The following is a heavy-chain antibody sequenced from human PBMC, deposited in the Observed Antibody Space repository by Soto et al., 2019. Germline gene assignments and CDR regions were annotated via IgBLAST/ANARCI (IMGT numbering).Heavy chain of an antibody. V-gene: IGHV4-4*02. CDR3: ARNGDCTRPGCIVAWFDP. CDR2: TSHDGVT. CDR1: SGSIDNVYC. Sequence: SETLSLSRAVSSGSIDNVYCWSWVSQSHGKGLEWIGETSHDGVTNYNPSLECRVTIAIDKSKNQLYLDLNSVTAADTAMYYPARNGDCTRPGCIVAWFDPWGPGTLVTGSP. D-gene: IGHD2-8*01. J-gene: IGHJ5*02.